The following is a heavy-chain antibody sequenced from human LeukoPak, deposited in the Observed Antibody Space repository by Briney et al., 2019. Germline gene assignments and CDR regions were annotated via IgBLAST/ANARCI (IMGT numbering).Heavy chain of an antibody. Sequence: PSETLSLTCAVYGGSFSGYYWSWIRQPPGKGLEWIGEINHSGSTNYNPSLKSRVTISVDTSKNQFSLKLSSVTAADTAVYYCARGDYGDYGGVDYWGQGTLVTVSS. CDR2: INHSGST. V-gene: IGHV4-34*01. J-gene: IGHJ4*02. CDR1: GGSFSGYY. D-gene: IGHD4-17*01. CDR3: ARGDYGDYGGVDY.